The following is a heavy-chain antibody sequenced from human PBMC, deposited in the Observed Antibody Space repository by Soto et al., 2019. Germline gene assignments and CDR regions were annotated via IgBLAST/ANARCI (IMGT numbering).Heavy chain of an antibody. V-gene: IGHV6-1*01. CDR1: GESVSTNTAT. D-gene: IGHD2-2*02. CDR3: ARDLHVYGISTSCYRRTSVFDP. CDR2: TYYRSKWYN. J-gene: IGHJ5*02. Sequence: PSQTLSLTCDISGESVSTNTATWDWIRQSPSRGLEWLGRTYYRSKWYNDYAVSVKSRITINPDTSKNQFSLQLNSVTPEDTAVYYCARDLHVYGISTSCYRRTSVFDPWGQGTLVTGS.